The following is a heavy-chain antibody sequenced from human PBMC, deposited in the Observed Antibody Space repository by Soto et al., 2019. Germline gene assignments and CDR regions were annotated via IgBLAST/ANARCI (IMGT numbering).Heavy chain of an antibody. V-gene: IGHV2-5*01. CDR2: VFWKDDK. CDR3: AHITNFGSDCSFHY. J-gene: IGHJ4*02. CDR1: GFSFSNSGVA. D-gene: IGHD2-21*02. Sequence: QITLKETGPTLVRPTQTLTLTCTFSGFSFSNSGVAVSGIRQPQGKSLKWRALVFWKDDKRYSPSLSDRLTITKNTSENQVLLRMTNMDAVDFATDYCAHITNFGSDCSFHYWGQGTLVSVSS.